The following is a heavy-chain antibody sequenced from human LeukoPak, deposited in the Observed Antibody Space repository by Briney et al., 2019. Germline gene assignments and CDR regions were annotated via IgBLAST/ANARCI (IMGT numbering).Heavy chain of an antibody. D-gene: IGHD3-22*01. Sequence: GGSLRLSCAVSGFTVSSNYMSWVRQAPGKGLEWVSVIYSGGSTYYADSVKGRFTISRDDSKNTLYLQMNSLRAEDTAVYYCYSMIVVEIRVINDYWGQGTLVTVSS. J-gene: IGHJ4*02. CDR1: GFTVSSNY. CDR2: IYSGGST. CDR3: YSMIVVEIRVINDY. V-gene: IGHV3-66*01.